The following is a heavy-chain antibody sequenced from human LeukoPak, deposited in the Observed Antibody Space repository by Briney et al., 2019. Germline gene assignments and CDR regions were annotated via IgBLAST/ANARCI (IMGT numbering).Heavy chain of an antibody. V-gene: IGHV3-33*06. J-gene: IGHJ4*02. CDR1: GFTFSSYW. Sequence: GGSLRLSCAASGFTFSSYWMSWVRQAPGKGLEWVAVIWSDKSNKFYADSVRGRFTISRDDSRKTVYLQMERMTAEDTAIYYCAKDAQRGFDYSNSLEYWGQGALVTVAS. CDR3: AKDAQRGFDYSNSLEY. CDR2: IWSDKSNK. D-gene: IGHD4-11*01.